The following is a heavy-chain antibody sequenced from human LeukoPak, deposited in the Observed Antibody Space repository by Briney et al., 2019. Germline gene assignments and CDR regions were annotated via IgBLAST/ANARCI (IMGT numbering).Heavy chain of an antibody. CDR1: GGAITSRSYY. J-gene: IGHJ6*02. CDR3: AGLKWGPPGMDV. CDR2: IYYSGST. Sequence: SETLSLTCTVSGGAITSRSYYWAWIRQPPGRGLEWIGNIYYSGSTYYNSSLKSRVTISVDTSKNQFSLRLNSVTAADTAVYYCAGLKWGPPGMDVWGQGTTVTVSS. D-gene: IGHD7-27*01. V-gene: IGHV4-39*07.